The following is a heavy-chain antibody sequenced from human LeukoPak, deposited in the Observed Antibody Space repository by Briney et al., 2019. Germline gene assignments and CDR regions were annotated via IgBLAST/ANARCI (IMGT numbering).Heavy chain of an antibody. CDR1: GYSFGTYW. CDR2: IFPGTSEV. Sequence: GESLKISCKDSGYSFGTYWVGWVRQMPGKGLEYMGIIFPGTSEVRYSPAFQGQVTISADKSISTAYLQWTSLKASDTAMYYCARHTGRLQAGWFDPWGQGTLVTVSS. D-gene: IGHD6-25*01. J-gene: IGHJ5*02. CDR3: ARHTGRLQAGWFDP. V-gene: IGHV5-51*01.